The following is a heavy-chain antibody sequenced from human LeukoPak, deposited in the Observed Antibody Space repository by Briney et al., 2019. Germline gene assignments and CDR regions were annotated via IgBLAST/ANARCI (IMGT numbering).Heavy chain of an antibody. Sequence: GGSLRLSCAGSGFTFSTYGMSWVRQAPNKGLEWLSTISGSGDSTYYADSVKGRFTISRDNSKNTLFLQMSSLRAEDTAIYYCAKWQYYVSGDDYWGQGILVTVSS. V-gene: IGHV3-23*01. CDR2: ISGSGDST. J-gene: IGHJ4*02. CDR3: AKWQYYVSGDDY. CDR1: GFTFSTYG. D-gene: IGHD3-10*01.